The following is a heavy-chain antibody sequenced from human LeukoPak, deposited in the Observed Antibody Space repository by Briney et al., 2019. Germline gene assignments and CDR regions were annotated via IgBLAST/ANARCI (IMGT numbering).Heavy chain of an antibody. D-gene: IGHD2-15*01. J-gene: IGHJ4*02. Sequence: PGGSLRLSCAASGFTFSSYAMNWVRQASGKGLEWVSAICSNDNNTYYANSVKGRFTISRDNSKNTLSLQLNSLRAEDTAVYYCAKGTSSSCYSAPNYWGQGTLVTVSS. V-gene: IGHV3-23*01. CDR1: GFTFSSYA. CDR3: AKGTSSSCYSAPNY. CDR2: ICSNDNNT.